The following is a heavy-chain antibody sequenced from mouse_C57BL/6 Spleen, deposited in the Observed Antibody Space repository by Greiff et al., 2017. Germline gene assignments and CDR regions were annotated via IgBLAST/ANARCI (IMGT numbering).Heavy chain of an antibody. CDR2: IDPSDSYT. CDR1: GYTFTSYW. D-gene: IGHD1-1*01. J-gene: IGHJ4*01. CDR3: ARGSTVNAMDY. Sequence: VQLQQPGAELVKPGASVKLSCKASGYTFTSYWMQWVKQRPGQGLEWIGEIDPSDSYTNYNQKFKGKATLTVDTSSSTAYMQLSSLTSEDSAVYYCARGSTVNAMDYWGQGTSVTVSS. V-gene: IGHV1-50*01.